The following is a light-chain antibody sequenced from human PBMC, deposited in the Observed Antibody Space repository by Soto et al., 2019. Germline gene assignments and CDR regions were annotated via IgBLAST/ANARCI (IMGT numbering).Light chain of an antibody. CDR1: QSISSY. J-gene: IGKJ5*01. CDR3: QQSYSTLPIT. V-gene: IGKV1-39*01. Sequence: DIQMTQSPSSLCASLGDRVTITCRASQSISSYLNWYQQKPGKAPKLLIYAASSLQSGVPSRFSGSGSGTDFTLTISSLQPEDFATYYCQQSYSTLPITFGQGTRLEIK. CDR2: AAS.